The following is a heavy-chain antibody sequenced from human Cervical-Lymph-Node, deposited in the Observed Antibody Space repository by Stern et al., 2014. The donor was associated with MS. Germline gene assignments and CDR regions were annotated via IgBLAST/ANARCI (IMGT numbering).Heavy chain of an antibody. CDR1: GDSISNDNW. J-gene: IGHJ4*02. V-gene: IGHV4-4*02. D-gene: IGHD2-2*01. CDR2: VYHTGSA. CDR3: ARDQGFQLMNS. Sequence: QVQLQESGPGLVRPSGTLSLTCAVSGDSISNDNWSSWVRQPPGQGLEWIGDVYHTGSANYDPSLKSRVTISVDKSKNQFSLRLTSMTAADTAVYYCARDQGFQLMNSWGQGTLVIVSS.